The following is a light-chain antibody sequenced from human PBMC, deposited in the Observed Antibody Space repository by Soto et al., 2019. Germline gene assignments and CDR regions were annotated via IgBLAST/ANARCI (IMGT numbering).Light chain of an antibody. J-gene: IGKJ1*01. V-gene: IGKV3-20*01. CDR3: QQYGNSPWT. Sequence: IVVTRSRAAMSVTQGERATLSCRVSQSVTSSYLAWYQQKPGQAPRLLIYGASSRATGIPDRFSGSGSGTDFTLTISRLEPEDFAVYYCQQYGNSPWTFGQGTKVDIK. CDR2: GAS. CDR1: QSVTSSY.